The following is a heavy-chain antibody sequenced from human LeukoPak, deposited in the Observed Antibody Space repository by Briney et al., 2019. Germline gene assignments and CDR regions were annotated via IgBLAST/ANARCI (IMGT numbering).Heavy chain of an antibody. V-gene: IGHV4-38-2*02. CDR1: GYSISRGYY. CDR3: ASGRRDGYNLDY. D-gene: IGHD5-24*01. Sequence: PSETLSLTCTVSGYSISRGYYWGWIRQPPGMGLEWIGYIYYSGSTNYNPSLKSRVTISVDTSKNQFSLKLSSVTAADTAVYYCASGRRDGYNLDYWGQGTLVTVSS. J-gene: IGHJ4*02. CDR2: IYYSGST.